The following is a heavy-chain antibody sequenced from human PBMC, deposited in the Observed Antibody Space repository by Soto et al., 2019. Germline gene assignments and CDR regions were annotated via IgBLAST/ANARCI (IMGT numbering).Heavy chain of an antibody. D-gene: IGHD2-21*02. CDR2: INSDGSST. J-gene: IGHJ4*02. Sequence: EVQLVESGGGLVQPGGSLRLSCAASGFTFNSYWMHWVRQAPGKGLVWVSRINSDGSSTNYADSVKGRFTISRDNAKNTLYLQMNSLRAEDTAVYYCTSHTIFYGGNFLGGYWGQGTLVTVSS. V-gene: IGHV3-74*01. CDR3: TSHTIFYGGNFLGGY. CDR1: GFTFNSYW.